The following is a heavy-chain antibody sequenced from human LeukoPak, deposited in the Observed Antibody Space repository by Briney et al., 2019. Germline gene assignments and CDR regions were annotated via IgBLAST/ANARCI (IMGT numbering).Heavy chain of an antibody. V-gene: IGHV3-23*01. Sequence: PGGSLRLSCAASGFTFSSYAMSWVRQAPGKGLEWVSAISGSGGSTYYADSVKGRFTISRDNSKDTLYLQMNSLRAEDTAVYYCAKCANYYGSGSYYKAGKNNDYWGQGTLVTVSS. D-gene: IGHD3-10*01. CDR3: AKCANYYGSGSYYKAGKNNDY. CDR2: ISGSGGST. J-gene: IGHJ4*02. CDR1: GFTFSSYA.